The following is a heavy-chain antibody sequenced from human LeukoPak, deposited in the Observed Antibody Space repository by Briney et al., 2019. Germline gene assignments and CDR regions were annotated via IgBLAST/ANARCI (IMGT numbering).Heavy chain of an antibody. CDR2: MKQDGSEK. CDR3: ARDLGHTGYDLYDY. V-gene: IGHV3-7*01. Sequence: GGSLRLSCAVSGINFRGYWMAWVRQAPGRGLEWVANMKQDGSEKYYVDSVKGRFTISRDNAKNSLYLEMNSRRVEDTALYYCARDLGHTGYDLYDYWGQGTLVTVSS. D-gene: IGHD5-12*01. CDR1: GINFRGYW. J-gene: IGHJ4*02.